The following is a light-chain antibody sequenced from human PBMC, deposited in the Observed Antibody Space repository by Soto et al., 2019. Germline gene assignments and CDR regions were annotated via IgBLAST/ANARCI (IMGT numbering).Light chain of an antibody. CDR1: RSDVGGYKY. V-gene: IGLV2-14*01. Sequence: QSALTQPGSVSGSPGQSITISCTGTRSDVGGYKYVSWYQQYPGKAPKLMIYDVSYRPSGVSNRFSGSKSGDTASLTISGLQAEDEADYYCSSYTSTSTLVFGGGTKVTVL. CDR3: SSYTSTSTLV. J-gene: IGLJ2*01. CDR2: DVS.